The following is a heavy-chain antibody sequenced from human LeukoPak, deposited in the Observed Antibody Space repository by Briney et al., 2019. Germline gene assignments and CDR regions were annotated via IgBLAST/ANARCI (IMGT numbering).Heavy chain of an antibody. CDR2: ISYDGSNK. V-gene: IGHV3-30-3*01. CDR1: GFTFSSYA. D-gene: IGHD5-12*01. CDR3: ARDGSGYSGYDRIVNVDAFDI. Sequence: GGSLRLSCAASGFTFSSYAMHWVRQAPGKGLEWVAVISYDGSNKYYADSVKGRFTISRDNSKNTLYLQMNSLRAEDTAVYYCARDGSGYSGYDRIVNVDAFDIWGQGTMVTVSS. J-gene: IGHJ3*02.